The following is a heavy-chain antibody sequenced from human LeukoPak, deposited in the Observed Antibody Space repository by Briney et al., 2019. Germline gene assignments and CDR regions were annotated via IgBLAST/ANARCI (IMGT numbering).Heavy chain of an antibody. CDR2: IRAHNGDT. CDR1: GYTFTSYA. V-gene: IGHV1-18*01. J-gene: IGHJ4*02. CDR3: ARGEFICTINTCYASALDS. D-gene: IGHD2-2*01. Sequence: VASVKVSCKASGYTFTSYAISWVRQAPGQGLEWMGWIRAHNGDTNHAQPLQGRVTMTTDTSTRTSYMELRSLRSGDTAVYYCARGEFICTINTCYASALDSWGQGTLVTVSS.